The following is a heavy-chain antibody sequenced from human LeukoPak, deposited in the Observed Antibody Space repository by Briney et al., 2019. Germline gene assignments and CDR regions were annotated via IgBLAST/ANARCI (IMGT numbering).Heavy chain of an antibody. V-gene: IGHV3-9*03. Sequence: HPGGSLRLSCAAYGFTFDDYAMHWVRQAPGKGLEWVSGISWNGGRIGYADSVKGRFTISRDNAKNSLYLHMNSLRAEDMALYYCAKGSSYYYYSSAWFDYWGQGTLVTVSS. J-gene: IGHJ4*02. D-gene: IGHD3-22*01. CDR1: GFTFDDYA. CDR3: AKGSSYYYYSSAWFDY. CDR2: ISWNGGRI.